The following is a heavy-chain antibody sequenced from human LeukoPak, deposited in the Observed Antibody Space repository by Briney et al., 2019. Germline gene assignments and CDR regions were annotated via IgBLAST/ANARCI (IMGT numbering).Heavy chain of an antibody. CDR3: GRFGYEAAVDL. CDR2: IEPAGSDT. Sequence: GGSVRLSCAASGFTFSTCWMTWVRLAPGKGLEWVANIEPAGSDTYYVAPVKGRFTIFRDNAKNLLYLQMNDLRADDTAVYSCGRFGYEAAVDLWGQGTLVAVS. CDR1: GFTFSTCW. V-gene: IGHV3-7*01. D-gene: IGHD6-13*01. J-gene: IGHJ5*02.